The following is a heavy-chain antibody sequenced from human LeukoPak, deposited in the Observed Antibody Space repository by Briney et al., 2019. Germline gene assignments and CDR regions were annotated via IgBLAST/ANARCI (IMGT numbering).Heavy chain of an antibody. CDR2: IHNGGSS. CDR1: GGSISRYS. Sequence: PSETLSLTCTVSGGSISRYSWNWIRQPPGKGLEWIGYIHNGGSSTHNPSLKSRVTISIDASKNQFSLKLSSVTAADTAVYYCARWGHSATYSSLYAFDIWGQGTMVTVSS. CDR3: ARWGHSATYSSLYAFDI. J-gene: IGHJ3*02. D-gene: IGHD1-26*01. V-gene: IGHV4-59*08.